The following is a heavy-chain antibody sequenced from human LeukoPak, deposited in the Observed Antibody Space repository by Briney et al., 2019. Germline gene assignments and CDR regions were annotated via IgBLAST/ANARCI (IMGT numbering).Heavy chain of an antibody. Sequence: GGSLRLSCAASGFTFSSYGMHWVRQAPGKGLEWVAFIRYDGSNKYYADSVKGRFTISRDNSKNTLYLQMNSLRAEDTAVYYCAKAPYYYGSGSFPYYFDYWGQGTLVTVSS. CDR1: GFTFSSYG. D-gene: IGHD3-10*01. CDR3: AKAPYYYGSGSFPYYFDY. CDR2: IRYDGSNK. J-gene: IGHJ4*02. V-gene: IGHV3-30*02.